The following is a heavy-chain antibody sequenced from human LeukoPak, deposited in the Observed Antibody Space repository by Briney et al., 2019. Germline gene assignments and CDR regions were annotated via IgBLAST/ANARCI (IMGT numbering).Heavy chain of an antibody. CDR1: GGTFSSYA. J-gene: IGHJ4*02. Sequence: SMKVSCKASGGTFSSYAISWVRQAPGQGLEWMGRIIPILGIANYAQKFQGRVTITADKSTSTAYMELSSLRSEDTAVYYCATPLFWTSTADYWGQGTLVTVSS. V-gene: IGHV1-69*04. CDR3: ATPLFWTSTADY. D-gene: IGHD3/OR15-3a*01. CDR2: IIPILGIA.